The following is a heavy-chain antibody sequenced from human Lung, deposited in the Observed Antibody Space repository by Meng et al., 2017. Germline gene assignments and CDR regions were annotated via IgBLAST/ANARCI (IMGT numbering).Heavy chain of an antibody. CDR3: ARGPTTMAHDFDY. J-gene: IGHJ4*02. V-gene: IGHV4-34*01. CDR2: INHSGST. D-gene: IGHD4-11*01. CDR1: GGSFSDYY. Sequence: LSCVVSGGSFSDYYWSWIRQPPGKGLEWIGEINHSGSTNYNPSLESRATISVDTSQNNLSLKLSSVTAADSAVYYCARGPTTMAHDFDYWGQGTLVTVSS.